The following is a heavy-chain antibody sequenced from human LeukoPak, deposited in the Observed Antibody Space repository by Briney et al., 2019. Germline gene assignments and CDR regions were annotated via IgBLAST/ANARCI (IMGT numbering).Heavy chain of an antibody. CDR1: GFTVSSNY. V-gene: IGHV3-53*01. CDR2: IYSGGST. Sequence: PGGSLRLSCAASGFTVSSNYMSWVRQAPGKGLEWVSVIYSGGSTYYADSVKGRFTISRDNSKNTLYLQMNSLRAEDTAVYYCAMCGKLELTPGAFDIWGQGTMVTVSS. D-gene: IGHD1-7*01. J-gene: IGHJ3*02. CDR3: AMCGKLELTPGAFDI.